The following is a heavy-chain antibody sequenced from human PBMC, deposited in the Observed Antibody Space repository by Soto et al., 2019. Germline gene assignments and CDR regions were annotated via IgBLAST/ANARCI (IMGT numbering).Heavy chain of an antibody. CDR2: MSYDGSKK. J-gene: IGHJ3*01. CDR3: AREVDALDV. CDR1: GFTFSSYD. V-gene: IGHV3-30-3*01. Sequence: QVQLVESGGGVVQPGRSLRLSCAAAGFTFSSYDMHWVRQAPGKGLEWVAAMSYDGSKKYYADSVKGRFTISRDKSKNTLSLPIKGPRAEDTAVYYCAREVDALDVWGQGTMVTVSS.